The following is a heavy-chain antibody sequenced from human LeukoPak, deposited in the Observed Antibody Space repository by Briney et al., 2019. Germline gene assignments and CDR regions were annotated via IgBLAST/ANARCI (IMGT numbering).Heavy chain of an antibody. J-gene: IGHJ5*02. V-gene: IGHV1-69*04. Sequence: GSSVKVSCKASGGTFSSYAVSWVRQAPGQGLEWMGRIIPILGIANYAQKFQGRVTITADKSTSTAYMELSSLRSEDTAVYYCARDITMVRGVHLPNWFDPWGQGTLVTVSS. CDR2: IIPILGIA. D-gene: IGHD3-10*01. CDR1: GGTFSSYA. CDR3: ARDITMVRGVHLPNWFDP.